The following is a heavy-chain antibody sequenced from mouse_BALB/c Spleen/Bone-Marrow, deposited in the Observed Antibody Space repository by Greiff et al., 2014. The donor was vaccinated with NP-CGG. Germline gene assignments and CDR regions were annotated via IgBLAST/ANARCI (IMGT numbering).Heavy chain of an antibody. Sequence: QVQLKESGAELAKPGASVKMSCKASGYTFTSYWMHWVKQRPGQGLEWIGYINPSTGYTEYNQKFKDKATLTADKSSSTAYMQLSSRTSAYAAVYFCARGSSYRYDFDYWGQGTTLTVSS. CDR2: INPSTGYT. V-gene: IGHV1-7*01. CDR3: ARGSSYRYDFDY. D-gene: IGHD1-1*01. CDR1: GYTFTSYW. J-gene: IGHJ2*01.